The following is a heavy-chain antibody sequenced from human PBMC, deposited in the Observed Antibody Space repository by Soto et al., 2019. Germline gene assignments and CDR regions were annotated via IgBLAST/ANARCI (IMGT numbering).Heavy chain of an antibody. V-gene: IGHV4-34*01. J-gene: IGHJ5*02. D-gene: IGHD2-15*01. CDR1: VESFSGYY. CDR3: ARGDGRYCSGGSCRKGKNWFDP. CDR2: INHSGST. Sequence: AETLSLTCAVYVESFSGYYWSWFRQPPGKGLEWIGEINHSGSTNYNPSLKSRVTISVDTSKNQFSLKLSSVTAADTAVYYCARGDGRYCSGGSCRKGKNWFDPWGQGTLVTVSS.